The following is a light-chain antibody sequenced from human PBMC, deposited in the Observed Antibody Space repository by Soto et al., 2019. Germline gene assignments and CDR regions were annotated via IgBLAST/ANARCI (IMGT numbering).Light chain of an antibody. Sequence: EVVMTQSPATLSVSPGERATLSCRASQSVNSDLAWYQRKPGQAPRLLIYGASTRATGIPARFSGSGSGTDFTLTISSLQSEDFAVYYCQQYNNWPLYSFGQGTKLEIK. V-gene: IGKV3-15*01. CDR2: GAS. CDR1: QSVNSD. CDR3: QQYNNWPLYS. J-gene: IGKJ2*03.